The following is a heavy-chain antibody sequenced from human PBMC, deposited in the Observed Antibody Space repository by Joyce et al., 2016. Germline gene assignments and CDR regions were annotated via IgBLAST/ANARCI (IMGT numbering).Heavy chain of an antibody. CDR3: ARNPGVAVAGIWWFDP. J-gene: IGHJ5*02. V-gene: IGHV4-59*01. D-gene: IGHD6-19*01. CDR1: AVSISPYY. Sequence: QVQLQESGPGLVKPSETLSLTCTVSAVSISPYYWSWIRQPPGKGLEWIGYISYRGITDYSPSRKSRVTISVDTSKNQFSLKLTSVAAADTAVYYCARNPGVAVAGIWWFDPWGQGTLVTVSS. CDR2: ISYRGIT.